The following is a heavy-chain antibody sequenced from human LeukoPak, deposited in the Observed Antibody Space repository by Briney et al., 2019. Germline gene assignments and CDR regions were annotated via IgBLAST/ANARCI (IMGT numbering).Heavy chain of an antibody. J-gene: IGHJ3*02. D-gene: IGHD5-24*01. CDR1: GGTFSSYA. Sequence: ASVKVSCKASGGTFSSYAISWVRQAPGQGLEWMGGIIPMFGTANYAQKFQGRVTITTDESTSTAYMELSSLRSEDTAVYYCARGRDGYQETEGAFDIWGQGTMVTVSS. CDR2: IIPMFGTA. V-gene: IGHV1-69*05. CDR3: ARGRDGYQETEGAFDI.